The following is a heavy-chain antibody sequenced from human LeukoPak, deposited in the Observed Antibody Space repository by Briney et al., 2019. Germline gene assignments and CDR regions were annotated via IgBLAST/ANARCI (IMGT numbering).Heavy chain of an antibody. CDR2: ISAYNVNT. CDR3: ARDRGYCGSSSCPPSIMCLDY. D-gene: IGHD2-2*01. J-gene: IGHJ4*02. Sequence: ASVKVSCKASGYTFTSNGVSWVRQAPGQGLEWMGWISAYNVNTNYGQKFQVRVTITTDTATSTAHMELRRLRSDDTAVYYCARDRGYCGSSSCPPSIMCLDYWGQGTQVTVSS. CDR1: GYTFTSNG. V-gene: IGHV1-18*01.